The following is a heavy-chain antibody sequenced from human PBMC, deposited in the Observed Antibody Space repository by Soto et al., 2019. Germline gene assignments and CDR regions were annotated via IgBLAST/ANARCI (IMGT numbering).Heavy chain of an antibody. V-gene: IGHV3-30*18. CDR3: AKDRVESGLGEVDY. D-gene: IGHD3-16*01. CDR1: GFTFSNNG. CDR2: ISYDGSKK. Sequence: QVHLVESGGGVVQPGRSLRLSCAGSGFTFSNNGMHWVRQAPGKGLEWVADISYDGSKKYYVESVKGRFTISRDNSKNTLYLQMNSLRPEDTAVYYCAKDRVESGLGEVDYWGQGTLVTVSS. J-gene: IGHJ4*02.